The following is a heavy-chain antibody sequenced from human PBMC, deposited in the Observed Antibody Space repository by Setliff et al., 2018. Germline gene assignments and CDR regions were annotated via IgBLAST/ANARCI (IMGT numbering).Heavy chain of an antibody. V-gene: IGHV3-15*01. D-gene: IGHD3-22*01. CDR1: GFTFSNAW. J-gene: IGHJ4*02. CDR3: TTRRGSSGYYYVY. Sequence: GGSLRLSCAASGFTFSNAWMSWVRQAPGKGLEWVGRIKSKTDGETTDYAAPVKGRFTISRDDSKNTLYLQMNSLKTEDTAVYYCTTRRGSSGYYYVYWGQGTLVTVSS. CDR2: IKSKTDGETT.